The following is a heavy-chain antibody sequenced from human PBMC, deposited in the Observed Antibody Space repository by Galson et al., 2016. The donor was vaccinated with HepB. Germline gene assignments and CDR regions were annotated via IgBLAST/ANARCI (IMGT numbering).Heavy chain of an antibody. D-gene: IGHD1-26*01. V-gene: IGHV4-59*01. CDR3: AKDPLGGSYPTWFGP. Sequence: ETLSLTCTVSGGSISSSYWNWVRQPPGKGLEWIGYIAYTGSTNYNPSLKSRVTISVDKSKKQFSLKLTSVTAADTAIYYCAKDPLGGSYPTWFGPWGRGTLVTVSS. J-gene: IGHJ5*02. CDR1: GGSISSSY. CDR2: IAYTGST.